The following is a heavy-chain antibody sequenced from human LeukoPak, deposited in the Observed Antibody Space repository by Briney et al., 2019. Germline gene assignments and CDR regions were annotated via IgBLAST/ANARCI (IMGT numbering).Heavy chain of an antibody. CDR1: GYRFTSNW. Sequence: GESLKISCKGSGYRFTSNWIGWVRQMPGKGLEWMGIIHLGDSDTRYSPSFQGQVTISADKSISTAYLQWSSLKASDIDMYYCARIRYGGNSGVRWFDPWGQGTLVTVSS. D-gene: IGHD4-23*01. J-gene: IGHJ5*02. CDR2: IHLGDSDT. CDR3: ARIRYGGNSGVRWFDP. V-gene: IGHV5-51*01.